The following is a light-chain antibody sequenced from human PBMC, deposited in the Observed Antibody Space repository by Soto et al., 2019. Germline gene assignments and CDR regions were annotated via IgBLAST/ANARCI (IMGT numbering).Light chain of an antibody. CDR1: QGISNY. Sequence: DIHMTQSPSSLSASVGDRVTIACRASQGISNYLAWYQQRPGKVPKLLIYTASTLQSGVPSRFSGSGSGTEFTLTISSLQTEDFAVYYCQQYENYWTFGQGTKVDIK. V-gene: IGKV1-27*01. CDR3: QQYENYWT. CDR2: TAS. J-gene: IGKJ1*01.